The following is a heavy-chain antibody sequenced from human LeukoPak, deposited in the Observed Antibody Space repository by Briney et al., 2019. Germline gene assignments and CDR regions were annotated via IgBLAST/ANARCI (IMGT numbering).Heavy chain of an antibody. V-gene: IGHV3-21*04. CDR1: GFTFSSYS. D-gene: IGHD3-22*01. CDR3: ARLRYDSSGYFYDP. Sequence: GGSLRLSCAASGFTFSSYSMSWVRQAPGKGLEWVSSINSGGAYTYYADSVKGRFTISRDNAKNSLYLQMNSLRAEDTAVYYCARLRYDSSGYFYDPWGQGTLVTVSS. J-gene: IGHJ5*02. CDR2: INSGGAYT.